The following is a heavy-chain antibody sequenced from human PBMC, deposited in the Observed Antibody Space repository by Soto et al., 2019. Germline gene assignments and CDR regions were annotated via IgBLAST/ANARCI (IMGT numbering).Heavy chain of an antibody. CDR3: ARALNDPYYYYYYMDV. V-gene: IGHV3-33*01. CDR2: IWYDGSNK. Sequence: GGSLRLSCAASGFTFSSYGMHWVRQAPGKGLEWVAVIWYDGSNKYYADSVKGRFTISRDNSKNTLYLQMNSLRAEDTAVYYCARALNDPYYYYYYMDVWGKGTTVTVSS. CDR1: GFTFSSYG. J-gene: IGHJ6*03. D-gene: IGHD1-1*01.